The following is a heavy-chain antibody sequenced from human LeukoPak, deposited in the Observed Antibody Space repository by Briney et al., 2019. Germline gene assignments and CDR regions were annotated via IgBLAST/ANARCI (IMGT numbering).Heavy chain of an antibody. J-gene: IGHJ5*02. D-gene: IGHD6-19*01. CDR2: INHSGST. CDR1: GGSFSGYY. Sequence: KPSETLSLTCAVYGGSFSGYYWSWIRQPPGKGLEWIGEINHSGSTNYNPSLKSRVTISVDTSKNQFSLELSSVTAADTAVYYCARTAVIAVAGTSNWFDPWGQGTLVTVSS. V-gene: IGHV4-34*01. CDR3: ARTAVIAVAGTSNWFDP.